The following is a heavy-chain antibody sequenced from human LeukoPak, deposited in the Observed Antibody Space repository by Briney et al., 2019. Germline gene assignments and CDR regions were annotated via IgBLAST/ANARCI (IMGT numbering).Heavy chain of an antibody. J-gene: IGHJ4*02. CDR1: GFTFDDYG. V-gene: IGHV3-20*04. D-gene: IGHD6-19*01. CDR3: ARDPIAVAGTYYFDY. Sequence: GGSLRLSCAASGFTFDDYGMSWVRQAPGKGLEWVSGINWNGGSTGYADSVKGRFTISRDNAKNSLYLQMNSLRAEDTALYYCARDPIAVAGTYYFDYWGQGTLVAVSS. CDR2: INWNGGST.